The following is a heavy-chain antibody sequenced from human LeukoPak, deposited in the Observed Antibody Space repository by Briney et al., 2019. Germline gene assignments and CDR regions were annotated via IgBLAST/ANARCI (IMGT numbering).Heavy chain of an antibody. CDR1: GFTFDDYA. CDR2: ISWNSGSI. Sequence: GRSLRLSCAASGFTFDDYAMHWVRRAPGKGLEGGSGISWNSGSIGYPDSVRGRFHISRDNAKNSLYLQMNSLRAEDMALYYCAKDSGSYSTSFDYWGQGTLVTVSS. J-gene: IGHJ4*02. CDR3: AKDSGSYSTSFDY. D-gene: IGHD1-26*01. V-gene: IGHV3-9*03.